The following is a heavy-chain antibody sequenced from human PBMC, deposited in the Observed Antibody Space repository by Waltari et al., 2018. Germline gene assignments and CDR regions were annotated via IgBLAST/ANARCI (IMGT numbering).Heavy chain of an antibody. V-gene: IGHV4-4*07. CDR1: GGSISSSY. CDR3: ARGSQYSSSWYVRPLYYYYYYMDV. CDR2: IYTSGST. Sequence: QVQLQESGPGLVKPSETLSLTCTVSGGSISSSYWSWIRQPAGKGLEWIGRIYTSGSTNYNPSLKSRVTMSVDTSKNQFSLKLSSVTAADTAVYYCARGSQYSSSWYVRPLYYYYYYMDVWGKGTTVTVSS. J-gene: IGHJ6*03. D-gene: IGHD6-13*01.